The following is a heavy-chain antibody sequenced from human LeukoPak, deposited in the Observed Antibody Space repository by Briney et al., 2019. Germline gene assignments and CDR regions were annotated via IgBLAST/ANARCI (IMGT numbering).Heavy chain of an antibody. CDR3: ARIFGITMIVGP. Sequence: SETLSLTCTVSGGSISSYYWSWIRQAPGKGLEWIGYIYYSGSTYYNPSLKSRVTISVDTSKNQFSLKLSSVTAADTAVYYCARIFGITMIVGPWGQGTLVTVSS. V-gene: IGHV4-59*06. CDR2: IYYSGST. D-gene: IGHD3-22*01. CDR1: GGSISSYY. J-gene: IGHJ5*02.